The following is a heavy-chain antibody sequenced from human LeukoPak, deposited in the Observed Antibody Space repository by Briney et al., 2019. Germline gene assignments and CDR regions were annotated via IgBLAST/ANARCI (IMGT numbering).Heavy chain of an antibody. CDR1: GFPFCSHS. CDR3: ARDLVAVADTYYYYYMDV. V-gene: IGHV3-21*01. D-gene: IGHD6-19*01. J-gene: IGHJ6*03. Sequence: PGGSLRLSCAASGFPFCSHSMNWVRQAPGKGLEWVSSISSRSSYIHYADSVKGRFTISRDNAKNSLYPQMNSQSAEDTAVYYCARDLVAVADTYYYYYMDVWGKGATVTVSS. CDR2: ISSRSSYI.